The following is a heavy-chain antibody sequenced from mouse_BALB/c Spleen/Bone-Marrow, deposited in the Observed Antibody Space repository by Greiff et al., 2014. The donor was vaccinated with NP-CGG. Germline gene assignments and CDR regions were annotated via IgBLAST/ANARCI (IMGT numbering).Heavy chain of an antibody. Sequence: EVQLQQSGPSLVKPSQTLSLTYSVTGDSITSGYWNWIRKFPGNKLEYMGYISYSGSTYYNPSLKSRISITRDTSKNQYYLQLNSVTTEDTATYYCARWGGYGNYDARDYWGQGTSVTVSS. CDR3: ARWGGYGNYDARDY. D-gene: IGHD2-10*02. J-gene: IGHJ4*01. CDR2: ISYSGST. CDR1: GDSITSGY. V-gene: IGHV3-8*02.